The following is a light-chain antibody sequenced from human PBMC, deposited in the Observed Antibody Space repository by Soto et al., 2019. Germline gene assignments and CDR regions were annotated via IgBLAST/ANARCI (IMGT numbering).Light chain of an antibody. Sequence: DIQMTQSPSSVSASVGDRVTTTCRATQGISNWLAWYQQKPGQAPKLLIYAATSLQDGVPLRFSGSGSGADFTLTISALQPEDFATYYCQQANSLPLTFGGGTKVDI. CDR1: QGISNW. V-gene: IGKV1-12*01. CDR2: AAT. J-gene: IGKJ4*01. CDR3: QQANSLPLT.